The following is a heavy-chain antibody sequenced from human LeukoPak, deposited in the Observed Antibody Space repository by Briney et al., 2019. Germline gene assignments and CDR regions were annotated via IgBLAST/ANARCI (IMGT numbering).Heavy chain of an antibody. CDR2: INHSGST. J-gene: IGHJ4*02. CDR1: GGSFSGYY. CDR3: ATPFATGYSSSWPSY. V-gene: IGHV4-34*01. Sequence: SETLSLTCAVYGGSFSGYYWSWIRQPPGKGLEWIGEINHSGSTNYNPSLKSRVTISVDTSKNQFSLKLSSVTAADTAVYYCATPFATGYSSSWPSYWGQGTLVTVSS. D-gene: IGHD6-13*01.